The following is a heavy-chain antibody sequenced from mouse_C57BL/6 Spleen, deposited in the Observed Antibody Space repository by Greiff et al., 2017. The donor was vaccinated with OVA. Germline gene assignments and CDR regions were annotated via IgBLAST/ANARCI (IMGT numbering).Heavy chain of an antibody. J-gene: IGHJ4*01. CDR3: TRYGYYPYYYAMDY. CDR2: IDPETGGT. Sequence: VKLVESGAELVRPGASVTLSCKASGYTFTDYEMHWVKQTPVHGLEWIGAIDPETGGTAYNQKFKGKAILTADKSSSTAYMELRSLTSEDSAVYYCTRYGYYPYYYAMDYWGQGTSVTVSS. D-gene: IGHD2-3*01. CDR1: GYTFTDYE. V-gene: IGHV1-15*01.